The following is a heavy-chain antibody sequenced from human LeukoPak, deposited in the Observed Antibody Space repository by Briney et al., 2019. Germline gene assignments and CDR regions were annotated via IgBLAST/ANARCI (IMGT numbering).Heavy chain of an antibody. CDR1: GFTFSSYA. V-gene: IGHV3-23*01. D-gene: IGHD3-22*01. Sequence: GGSLRLSCAASGFTFSSYAMSWVRQAPGKGLEWVSAISGSGGSTYYADSVKGRFTISRDNSKNTLYLQMNSPRAEDTAVYYCAKPTYYYDSSGYYPFDYWGQGTLVTVSS. CDR3: AKPTYYYDSSGYYPFDY. CDR2: ISGSGGST. J-gene: IGHJ4*02.